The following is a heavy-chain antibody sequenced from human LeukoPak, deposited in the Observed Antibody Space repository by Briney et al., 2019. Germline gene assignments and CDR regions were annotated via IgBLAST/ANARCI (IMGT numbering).Heavy chain of an antibody. V-gene: IGHV3-66*01. Sequence: GGSLRLSCAASGFTVSSNYMSWVRQAPGKGLEWVSVIYSGGSTYYADSVKGRFTISRDNSKNTLYLQMNSLRAEGTAVYYCAKDYVVTSTYYFDYWGQGTLVTVSS. CDR1: GFTVSSNY. D-gene: IGHD3-22*01. J-gene: IGHJ4*02. CDR3: AKDYVVTSTYYFDY. CDR2: IYSGGST.